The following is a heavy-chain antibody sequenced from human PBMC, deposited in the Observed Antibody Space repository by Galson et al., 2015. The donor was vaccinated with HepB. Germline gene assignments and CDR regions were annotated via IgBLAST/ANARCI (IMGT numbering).Heavy chain of an antibody. CDR2: TSSSRTTI. D-gene: IGHD4-17*01. Sequence: SLRLSCAASGFTFSRFGMNWVRQAPGKGLEWVSYTSSSRTTIYYADPVKGRFTISRDNAKNSLYLQMNSLRAEDTAVYYCARLTTMTAINWFDPWGQGTLVTVSS. V-gene: IGHV3-48*04. CDR3: ARLTTMTAINWFDP. CDR1: GFTFSRFG. J-gene: IGHJ5*02.